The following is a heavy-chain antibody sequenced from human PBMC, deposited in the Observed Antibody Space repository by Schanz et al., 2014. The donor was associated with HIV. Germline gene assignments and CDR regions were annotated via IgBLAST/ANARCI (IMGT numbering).Heavy chain of an antibody. CDR1: GYTFTDYS. D-gene: IGHD6-13*01. J-gene: IGHJ4*02. Sequence: QVQLVQSGAEVKKPGASVKVSCKASGYTFTDYSVHWVRQAPGQGLEWLGWINPKSGGADNAQKFQGRVTMTRDTSSNTAYMELTRLRSDDTAVYFCTRVLQVAAAGDSWGQGTLVTVSS. V-gene: IGHV1-2*02. CDR3: TRVLQVAAAGDS. CDR2: INPKSGGA.